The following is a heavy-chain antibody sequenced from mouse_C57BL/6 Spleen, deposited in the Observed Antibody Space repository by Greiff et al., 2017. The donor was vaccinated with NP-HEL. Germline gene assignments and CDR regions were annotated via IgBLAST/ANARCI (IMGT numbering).Heavy chain of an antibody. CDR3: ARPYDYDYAMDY. J-gene: IGHJ4*01. V-gene: IGHV1-26*01. Sequence: VQLQQSGPELVKPGASVKISCKASGYTFTDYYMNWVKQSHGKSLEWIGDINPNNGGTSYNQKFKGKATLTVDKSSSTAYMELRSLTSEDSAVYYCARPYDYDYAMDYWGQGTSVTVSS. D-gene: IGHD2-4*01. CDR1: GYTFTDYY. CDR2: INPNNGGT.